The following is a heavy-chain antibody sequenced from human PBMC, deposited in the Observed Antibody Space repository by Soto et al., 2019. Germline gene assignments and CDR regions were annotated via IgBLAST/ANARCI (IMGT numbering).Heavy chain of an antibody. D-gene: IGHD3-3*01. CDR1: GYTFTDYG. J-gene: IGHJ4*02. CDR3: ARCSRYEFWSESTSPSYYFDY. CDR2: ITSYNDNT. V-gene: IGHV1-18*01. Sequence: QVQLVQSGAEVKKPGASVKVSCKASGYTFTDYGITWVRQAPGQGLEWMGWITSYNDNTNYAHKLQGRVTMTTDTSTTTTYMELRSLRSDYTAVYYCARCSRYEFWSESTSPSYYFDYWGQGTLVTVAS.